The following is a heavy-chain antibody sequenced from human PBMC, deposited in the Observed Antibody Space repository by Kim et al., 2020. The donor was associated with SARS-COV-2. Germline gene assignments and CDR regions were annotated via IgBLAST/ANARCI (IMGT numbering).Heavy chain of an antibody. D-gene: IGHD1-1*01. V-gene: IGHV3-66*01. J-gene: IGHJ4*02. Sequence: STSYADSVEGSFTISRDNSKTTLYRQMNSLRAEDTAVYYCARDLWNAPDYWGQGTLVTVSS. CDR3: ARDLWNAPDY. CDR2: ST.